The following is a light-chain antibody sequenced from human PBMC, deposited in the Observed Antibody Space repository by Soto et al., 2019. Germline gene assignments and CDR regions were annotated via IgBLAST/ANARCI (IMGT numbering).Light chain of an antibody. CDR3: QHYNSYSEA. J-gene: IGKJ1*01. Sequence: DIHITQSPSSLSASVEDRVIITCRASQSISNHLNWYQQKPGKAPKLLIFAASSLQSGVPSRFSGSGSGTEFTLTISSLQPDDFATYYCQHYNSYSEAFGQGTEVDI. V-gene: IGKV1-17*01. CDR2: AAS. CDR1: QSISNH.